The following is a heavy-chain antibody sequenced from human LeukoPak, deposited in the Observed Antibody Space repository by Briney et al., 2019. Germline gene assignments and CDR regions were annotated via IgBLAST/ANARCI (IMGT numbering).Heavy chain of an antibody. CDR3: ARDLTVGLDY. D-gene: IGHD4-23*01. V-gene: IGHV3-30*19. Sequence: GGSLRLSCAASGFTFSSYGMHWVRQAPGKGLEWVALISYDGNIKYYSDSVKGRFTISRDNSKNTLYLQINSLTTEDTAVFYCARDLTVGLDYWGQGTLVTVSS. CDR2: ISYDGNIK. J-gene: IGHJ4*02. CDR1: GFTFSSYG.